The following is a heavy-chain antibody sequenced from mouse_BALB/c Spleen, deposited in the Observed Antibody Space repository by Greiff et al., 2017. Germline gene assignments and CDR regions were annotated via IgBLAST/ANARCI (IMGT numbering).Heavy chain of an antibody. Sequence: EVKLVESGGGLVQPGGSLRLSCATSGFTFTDYYMSWVRQPPGKALEWLGFIRNKANGYTTEYSASVKGRFTISRDNSQSILYLQMNTLRAEDSATYNCARAVSLAYAMDYWGQGTSVTVSA. CDR1: GFTFTDYY. CDR3: ARAVSLAYAMDY. CDR2: IRNKANGYTT. D-gene: IGHD6-2*01. J-gene: IGHJ4*01. V-gene: IGHV7-3*02.